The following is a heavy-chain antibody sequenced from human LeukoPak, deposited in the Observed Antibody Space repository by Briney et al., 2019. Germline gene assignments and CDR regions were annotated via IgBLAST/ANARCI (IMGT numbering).Heavy chain of an antibody. Sequence: SVKVSCKASGFTFTSSAMQWVRQARGQRLEWIGWIVVGSGNTNYAQKFQERVTITRDMSTSTAYMELSSLRSEDTAAYYCAADRYGGIIFDYWGQGTLVTVSS. V-gene: IGHV1-58*02. J-gene: IGHJ4*02. CDR2: IVVGSGNT. CDR1: GFTFTSSA. CDR3: AADRYGGIIFDY. D-gene: IGHD2-15*01.